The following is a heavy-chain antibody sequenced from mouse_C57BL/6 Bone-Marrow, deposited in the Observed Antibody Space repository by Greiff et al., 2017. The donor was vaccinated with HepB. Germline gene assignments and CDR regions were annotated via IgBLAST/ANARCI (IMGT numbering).Heavy chain of an antibody. V-gene: IGHV1-64*01. CDR1: GYTFTSYW. CDR3: ARSYYYSNLDY. CDR2: IHPNSGST. J-gene: IGHJ2*01. Sequence: VKLQQPGAELVKPGASVKLSCKASGYTFTSYWMHWVKQRPGQGLEWIGMIHPNSGSTNYNEKFKSKATLTVDKSSSTAYMQLSSLTSEDSAVYYCARSYYYSNLDYWGQGTTLTVSS. D-gene: IGHD2-5*01.